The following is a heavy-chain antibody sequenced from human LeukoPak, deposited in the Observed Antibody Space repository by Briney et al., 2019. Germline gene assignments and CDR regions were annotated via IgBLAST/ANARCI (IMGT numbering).Heavy chain of an antibody. CDR1: GFTFSSYE. CDR3: ARTSYYYGSGSSDYYYGMDV. D-gene: IGHD3-10*01. Sequence: PGGSLRLSCAASGFTFSSYEMNWVRQAPGKGLEWVSYISSSGSTIYYADSVKGRFTISRDNAKNSLYLQMNSLRAEDMAVYYCARTSYYYGSGSSDYYYGMDVWGQGTMVTVSS. J-gene: IGHJ6*02. V-gene: IGHV3-48*03. CDR2: ISSSGSTI.